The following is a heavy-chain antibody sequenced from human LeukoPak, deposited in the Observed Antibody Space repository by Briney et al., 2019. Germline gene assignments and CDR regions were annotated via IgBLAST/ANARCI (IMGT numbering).Heavy chain of an antibody. CDR1: GFTFSSYA. D-gene: IGHD4-23*01. J-gene: IGHJ3*02. CDR3: ARDHYGGNSVAAFDI. Sequence: GGSLRLSCAASGFTFSSYAMHWVRQAPGKGLEWVSSISSSSSYIYYADSVKGRFTISRDNAKNSLYLQMNSLRAEDTAVYYCARDHYGGNSVAAFDIWGQGTMVTVSS. V-gene: IGHV3-21*01. CDR2: ISSSSSYI.